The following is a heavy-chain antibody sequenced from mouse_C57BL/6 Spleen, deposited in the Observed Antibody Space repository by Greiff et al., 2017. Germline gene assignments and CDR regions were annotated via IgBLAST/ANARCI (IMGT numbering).Heavy chain of an antibody. J-gene: IGHJ3*01. CDR1: GYSITSGYD. CDR2: ISYSGST. V-gene: IGHV3-1*01. Sequence: VQLKESGPGMVKPSQSLSLTCTVTGYSITSGYDWHWIRHFPGNKLEWMGYISYSGSTNYNPSLKSRISITHDTSKNHFFLKLNSVTTEDTATYYCARAGDGYYAWFAYWGQGTLVTVSA. D-gene: IGHD2-3*01. CDR3: ARAGDGYYAWFAY.